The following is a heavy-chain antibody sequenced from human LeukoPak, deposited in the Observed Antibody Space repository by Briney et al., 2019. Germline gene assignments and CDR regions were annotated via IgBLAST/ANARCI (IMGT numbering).Heavy chain of an antibody. CDR2: IWYDGSKK. V-gene: IGHV3-33*01. J-gene: IGHJ4*02. CDR3: ARGIDTVMGDYFDY. D-gene: IGHD5-18*01. CDR1: GFTFSRYG. Sequence: PGGSLRLSCAASGFTFSRYGMHWVRQAPGKGLEWVAVIWYDGSKKYYGDSVKGRFTISRDNSKNTLYLQMSSLRGEDTAVYYCARGIDTVMGDYFDYWGQGTLVTVSS.